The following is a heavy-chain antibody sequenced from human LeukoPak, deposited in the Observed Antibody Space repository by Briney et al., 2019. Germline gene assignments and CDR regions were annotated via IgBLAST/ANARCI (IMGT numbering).Heavy chain of an antibody. CDR2: INHSGST. D-gene: IGHD3-10*01. V-gene: IGHV4-34*01. J-gene: IGHJ4*02. Sequence: SETLSLTCAVYGGSFSGYYWSWIRQPPGKGLEWIGEINHSGSTNYNPSLKSRVTISVDTSKNQFSLKLSSVTAADTAVYYCASGMVRGVIIHWGQGTLVTVSS. CDR3: ASGMVRGVIIH. CDR1: GGSFSGYY.